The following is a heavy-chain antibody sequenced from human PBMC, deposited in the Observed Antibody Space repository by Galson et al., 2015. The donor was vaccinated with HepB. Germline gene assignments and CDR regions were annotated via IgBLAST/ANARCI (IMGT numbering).Heavy chain of an antibody. Sequence: SLRLSCAASGFTFSSYEMNWVRQAPGKGLEWVSYISSSGSTIYYADSVKGRFTISRDNAKNSLYLQMNSLRAEDTAVYYCAIGRGYSYGFYFDYWGQGTLVTASS. D-gene: IGHD5-18*01. CDR1: GFTFSSYE. V-gene: IGHV3-48*03. CDR2: ISSSGSTI. J-gene: IGHJ4*02. CDR3: AIGRGYSYGFYFDY.